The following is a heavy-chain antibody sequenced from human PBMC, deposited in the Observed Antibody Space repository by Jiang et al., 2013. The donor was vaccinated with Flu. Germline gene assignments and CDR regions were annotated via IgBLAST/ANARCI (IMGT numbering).Heavy chain of an antibody. V-gene: IGHV4-59*01. J-gene: IGHJ2*01. CDR1: GGSISSYY. Sequence: GPGLVKPSETLSLTCTVSGGSISSYYWNWIRQSPGKGLEWIGYIYYTGRTNYNPSLESRVTISLDTSKNQFSLNLKSVSAADTAVYYCARDDFGDYRDYWYFDLWGRGTLVTVSS. D-gene: IGHD4-17*01. CDR3: ARDDFGDYRDYWYFDL. CDR2: IYYTGRT.